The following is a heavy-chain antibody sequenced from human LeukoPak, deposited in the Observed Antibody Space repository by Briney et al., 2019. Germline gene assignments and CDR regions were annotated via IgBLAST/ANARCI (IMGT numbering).Heavy chain of an antibody. CDR1: GFIFSGHG. CDR2: IKQDGSEK. Sequence: GVSLRLSCAASGFIFSGHGMHWVRQAPGKGLEWVANIKQDGSEKYYVDSVKGRFTISRDNAKNSLYLQMNSLRAEDTAVYYCARKRGYNYGPFDYWGQGTLVTVSS. D-gene: IGHD5-18*01. CDR3: ARKRGYNYGPFDY. J-gene: IGHJ4*02. V-gene: IGHV3-7*01.